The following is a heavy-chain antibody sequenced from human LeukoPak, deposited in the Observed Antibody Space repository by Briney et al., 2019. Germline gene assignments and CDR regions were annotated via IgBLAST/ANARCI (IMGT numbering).Heavy chain of an antibody. D-gene: IGHD3-10*01. Sequence: ASVKVSCKASGYTFTSYGISWVRQAPGQGLEWMGWISANDGNTDYPQKLQGRVTMTTATSTSTAYMELRSLRSDDTAVYYCARESHVTREDYWGQGTLVTVSS. J-gene: IGHJ4*02. CDR2: ISANDGNT. CDR3: ARESHVTREDY. CDR1: GYTFTSYG. V-gene: IGHV1-18*01.